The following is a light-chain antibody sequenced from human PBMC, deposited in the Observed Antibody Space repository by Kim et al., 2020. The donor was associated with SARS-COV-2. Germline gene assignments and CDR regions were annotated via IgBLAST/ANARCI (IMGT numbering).Light chain of an antibody. CDR1: HSVSSN. Sequence: VSPGERATLSCRASHSVSSNLAWYQQKPGQAPRLLIYGASIRATDVPARFSGSGFGTEFTFTFSSLQSEDFAVYYCQQYDSWPPLTFGGGTKVEI. CDR2: GAS. J-gene: IGKJ4*01. CDR3: QQYDSWPPLT. V-gene: IGKV3-15*01.